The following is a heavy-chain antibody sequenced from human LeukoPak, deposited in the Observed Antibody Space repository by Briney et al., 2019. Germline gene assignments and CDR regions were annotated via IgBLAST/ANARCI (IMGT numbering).Heavy chain of an antibody. J-gene: IGHJ5*02. V-gene: IGHV3-11*01. CDR2: ISSSGSTI. CDR3: ARLAYETVAGHSFRNWFDP. Sequence: PGGSLRLSCAASGFTFSDYYMSWIRQAPGKGLEWVSYISSSGSTIYCADSVKGRFTISRDNAKNSLYLQMNSLRAEDTAVYYCARLAYETVAGHSFRNWFDPWGQGTLVTVSS. CDR1: GFTFSDYY. D-gene: IGHD6-19*01.